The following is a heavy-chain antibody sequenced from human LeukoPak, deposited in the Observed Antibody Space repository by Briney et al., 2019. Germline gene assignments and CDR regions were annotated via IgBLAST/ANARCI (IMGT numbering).Heavy chain of an antibody. Sequence: PSETLTLTCTVSGDSISSGSYYWSWIRQPAGKGLEWIGHIYTSGSTNYNPSLKSRVTISIDTSKKQFSLRLSSATAADTAVYFCARAEPAALFYLDYWGQGTLVTVSS. CDR2: IYTSGST. D-gene: IGHD2-2*01. J-gene: IGHJ4*02. V-gene: IGHV4-61*09. CDR1: GDSISSGSYY. CDR3: ARAEPAALFYLDY.